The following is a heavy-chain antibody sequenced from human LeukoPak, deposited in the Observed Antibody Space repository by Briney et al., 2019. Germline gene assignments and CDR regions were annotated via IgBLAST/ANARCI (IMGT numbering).Heavy chain of an antibody. CDR2: IILIFGTA. CDR3: ARDPDYGDYENAFDI. CDR1: GGTFSSYA. J-gene: IGHJ3*02. D-gene: IGHD4-17*01. V-gene: IGHV1-69*13. Sequence: ASVKVSCKASGGTFSSYAISWVRQAPGQGLEWMGGIILIFGTANYAQKFQGRVTITADESTSTAYMELSSLRSEDTAVCYCARDPDYGDYENAFDIWGQGTMVTVSS.